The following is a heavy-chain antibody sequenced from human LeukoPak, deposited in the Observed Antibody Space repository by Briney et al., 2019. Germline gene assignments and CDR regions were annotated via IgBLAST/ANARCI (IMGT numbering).Heavy chain of an antibody. J-gene: IGHJ5*02. CDR2: IYASGST. CDR1: DDSISSGSYY. CDR3: ARHPQLHP. Sequence: SETLSLTCTVSDDSISSGSYYWSWIRQPAGKGLEWIGRIYASGSTNYNPSLKSRVTISVDTSKNQFSLKLSSVTATDTAVYYCARHPQLHPWGQGTLVTVSS. D-gene: IGHD3-10*01. V-gene: IGHV4-61*02.